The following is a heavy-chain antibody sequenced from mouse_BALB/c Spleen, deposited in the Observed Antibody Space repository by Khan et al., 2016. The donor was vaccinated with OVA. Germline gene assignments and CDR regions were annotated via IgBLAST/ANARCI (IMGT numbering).Heavy chain of an antibody. Sequence: EVQLQESGPGLVKPSQSLSLTCTVTGYSITSDYAWNWIRQFPGNKLEWMGFISYSGNTNYNPSLKSRIYITRDTSKNKFFLELNSVTTEDTATYYCARVYGGDFDYWGQGTTLTVSS. CDR1: GYSITSDYA. CDR2: ISYSGNT. CDR3: ARVYGGDFDY. V-gene: IGHV3-2*02. J-gene: IGHJ2*01. D-gene: IGHD1-1*01.